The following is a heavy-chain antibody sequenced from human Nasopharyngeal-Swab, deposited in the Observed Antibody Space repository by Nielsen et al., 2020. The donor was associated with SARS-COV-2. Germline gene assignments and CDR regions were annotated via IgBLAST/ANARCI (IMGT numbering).Heavy chain of an antibody. J-gene: IGHJ6*03. CDR1: GFTFDDYG. V-gene: IGHV3-53*04. CDR2: IYSGGST. D-gene: IGHD3-9*01. Sequence: GESLKISCAASGFTFDDYGMSWVRQAPGKGLEWVSVIYSGGSTYYADSVKGRFTISRHNSKNTLYLQMNSLRAEDTAVYYCARDSRYFDWLLAPEYYYYMDVWGKGTTVTVSS. CDR3: ARDSRYFDWLLAPEYYYYMDV.